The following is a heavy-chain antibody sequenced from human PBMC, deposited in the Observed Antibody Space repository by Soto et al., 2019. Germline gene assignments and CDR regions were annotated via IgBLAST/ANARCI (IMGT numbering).Heavy chain of an antibody. D-gene: IGHD3-16*01. V-gene: IGHV4-59*01. CDR1: RVSINSYY. J-gene: IGHJ4*02. Sequence: ASGTLSLTCTLPRVSINSYYWSCIRQPPGKGLEWIGYIYYSGSTNYNPSLKSRVTISVDTSKNQFSLKLSSVTAADMAVYYCARRYGGNFDYWGQGTLVTVSS. CDR2: IYYSGST. CDR3: ARRYGGNFDY.